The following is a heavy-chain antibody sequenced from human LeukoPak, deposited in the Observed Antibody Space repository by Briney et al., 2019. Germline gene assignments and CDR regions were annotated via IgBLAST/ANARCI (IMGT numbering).Heavy chain of an antibody. CDR3: AKGLSLVYYYGMDV. CDR1: GVTFSSYA. V-gene: IGHV3-23*01. Sequence: GGSLRLSCAASGVTFSSYAMSWVRLAPGKGLEWVSAISGSGGSTYYADSVKGRFTISRDNSKNTLYLQMNSLRAEDTAVYYCAKGLSLVYYYGMDVWGQGTTVTVSS. J-gene: IGHJ6*02. D-gene: IGHD3-9*01. CDR2: ISGSGGST.